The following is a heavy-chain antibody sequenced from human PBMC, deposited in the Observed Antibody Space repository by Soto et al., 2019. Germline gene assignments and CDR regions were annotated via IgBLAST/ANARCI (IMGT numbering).Heavy chain of an antibody. CDR1: GFTFSSYW. CDR2: IKQDGSEK. Sequence: GGSLRLSCAASGFTFSSYWMSWVRQAPGKGLEWVANIKQDGSEKYYVDSVKGRFTISRDNAKNSLYLQMNSLRAEDTAVYYCARVGITMVRGVIGGGYYYYYYMDVWGKGTTVTVS. CDR3: ARVGITMVRGVIGGGYYYYYYMDV. J-gene: IGHJ6*03. V-gene: IGHV3-7*01. D-gene: IGHD3-10*01.